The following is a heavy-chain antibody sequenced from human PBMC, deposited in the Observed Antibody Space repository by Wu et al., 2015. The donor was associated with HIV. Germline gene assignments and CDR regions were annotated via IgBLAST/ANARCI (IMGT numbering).Heavy chain of an antibody. CDR2: IIPIFGTA. D-gene: IGHD5-18*01. CDR1: GGTSSSSPVITSA. CDR3: ARAGYSYALEGYNWFDP. Sequence: QVQLVQSGAAVKKPGSSVKVSCKISGGTSSSSPVITSAISWLRQAPGQGLEWVGGIIPIFGTADYAQIFKGRVAITTDESSRTTYLELTRLRSEDTAVYYCARAGYSYALEGYNWFDPWGQGTLVSVSA. J-gene: IGHJ5*02. V-gene: IGHV1-69*05.